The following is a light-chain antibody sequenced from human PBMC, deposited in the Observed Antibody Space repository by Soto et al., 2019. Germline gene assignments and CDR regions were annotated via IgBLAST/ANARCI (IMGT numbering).Light chain of an antibody. J-gene: IGKJ1*01. CDR1: QSISSW. CDR2: KAS. V-gene: IGKV1-5*03. CDR3: QHYDNDSWT. Sequence: DIQMTQSPSTLSASVGDRVIITCRASQSISSWLAWYQQKPGKAPNLLIYKASALKSGVPSRFSGSGSGTEFTLTISSQQPDDFATYSCQHYDNDSWTFGQGTKVEIK.